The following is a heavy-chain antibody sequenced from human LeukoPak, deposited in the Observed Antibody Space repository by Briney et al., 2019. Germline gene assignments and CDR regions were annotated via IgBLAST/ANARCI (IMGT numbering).Heavy chain of an antibody. J-gene: IGHJ3*02. CDR2: ISYDGSNK. CDR1: GFTFSSYA. D-gene: IGHD2-15*01. V-gene: IGHV3-30-3*01. CDR3: ARAPPRGLGNAFDI. Sequence: EGSLRLSCAASGFTFSSYAMHWVRQAPGKGLEWVAVISYDGSNKYYADSVKGRFTISRDNSKNTLYLQMNSLRVEDTAMYFCARAPPRGLGNAFDIWGQGTMVTVST.